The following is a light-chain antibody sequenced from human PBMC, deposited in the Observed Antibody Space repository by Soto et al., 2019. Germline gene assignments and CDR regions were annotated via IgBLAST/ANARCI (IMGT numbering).Light chain of an antibody. Sequence: QSALTQPASVSGSPGQSITISCSGTSSDIGAYDHVAWFQQFPGKTPKLVIYSVSNRPSGLSYRFSGSKSGNTASLNISGLQADDEADYYCITYTVSRSYVCGRGTKVTVL. CDR2: SVS. V-gene: IGLV2-14*01. CDR1: SSDIGAYDH. J-gene: IGLJ1*01. CDR3: ITYTVSRSYV.